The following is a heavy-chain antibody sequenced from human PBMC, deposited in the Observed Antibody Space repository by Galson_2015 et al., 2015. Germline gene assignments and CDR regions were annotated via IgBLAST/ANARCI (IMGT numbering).Heavy chain of an antibody. CDR2: ISGSGGST. CDR1: GFTFSSYA. Sequence: SLRLSCAASGFTFSSYAMSWVRQAPGKGLEWVSAISGSGGSTYYADSVKGRFTISRDNSKNTLYLQMNSLRAEDTAVYYCAKDWRYDMSGYYYYYMDVWGKGTTVTVSS. D-gene: IGHD3-9*01. V-gene: IGHV3-23*01. J-gene: IGHJ6*03. CDR3: AKDWRYDMSGYYYYYMDV.